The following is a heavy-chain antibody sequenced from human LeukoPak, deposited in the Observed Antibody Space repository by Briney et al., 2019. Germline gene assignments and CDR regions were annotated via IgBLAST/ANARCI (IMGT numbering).Heavy chain of an antibody. D-gene: IGHD1-26*01. V-gene: IGHV4-59*12. CDR1: GGSISSYY. Sequence: KSSETLSLTCTVSGGSISSYYWSWIRQPPGKGLEWIGYIYHSGSTYYNPSLKSRVTISVDRSKNQFSLKLSSVTAADTAVYYCARSGATSSLAIYWGQGTLVTVSS. CDR3: ARSGATSSLAIY. CDR2: IYHSGST. J-gene: IGHJ4*02.